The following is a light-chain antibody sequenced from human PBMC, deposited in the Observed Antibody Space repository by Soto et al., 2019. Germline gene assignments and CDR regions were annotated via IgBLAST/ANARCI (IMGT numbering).Light chain of an antibody. J-gene: IGLJ1*01. CDR3: CSLTTRDSHV. Sequence: QSVLTQPPSVSGAPGQRVTISCTGSSSNLGSGFDVSWYQQHPGRAPKLMIYAVSNRPSGVSNRFSGSKSGNTASLTISGLQAEDEADYYCCSLTTRDSHVFGTGTKVTVL. CDR1: SSNLGSGFD. V-gene: IGLV2-14*01. CDR2: AVS.